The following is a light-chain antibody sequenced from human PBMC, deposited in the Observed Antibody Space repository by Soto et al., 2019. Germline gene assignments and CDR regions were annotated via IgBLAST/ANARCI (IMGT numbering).Light chain of an antibody. J-gene: IGKJ4*01. V-gene: IGKV3-20*01. CDR2: GTS. CDR1: QSVSSTY. CDR3: QQYDSSPGLT. Sequence: ENVLTPSPGTISLSSGARATLSCNASQSVSSTYLAWYQQKPGQAPRLLIYGTSSRATGIPDRFSGSGSGTDFTLTISRLEPEDFAVYYCQQYDSSPGLTFGGGTKVDIK.